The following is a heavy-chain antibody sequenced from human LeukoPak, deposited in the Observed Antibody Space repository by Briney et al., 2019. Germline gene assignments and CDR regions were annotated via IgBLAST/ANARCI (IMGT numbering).Heavy chain of an antibody. D-gene: IGHD3-3*01. Sequence: GGSLRLSCAASGFTFSNAWMSWVRQAPGKGLEWVGRIKSKTDGGTTDYAAPVKGRFTISRDDSKNTLYLQMNSLKTEDTAVYYCATVCVDTIFGVVIISSDYWGQGTLVTVSS. CDR1: GFTFSNAW. CDR3: ATVCVDTIFGVVIISSDY. J-gene: IGHJ4*02. CDR2: IKSKTDGGTT. V-gene: IGHV3-15*01.